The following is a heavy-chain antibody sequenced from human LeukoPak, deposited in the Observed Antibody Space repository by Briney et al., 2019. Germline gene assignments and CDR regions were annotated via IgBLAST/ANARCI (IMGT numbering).Heavy chain of an antibody. CDR2: ISYDGRNQ. D-gene: IGHD3-10*01. Sequence: PGGSLRLSCADSGFSFSSYAFHWFRQAPGKGLEWMAVISYDGRNQYYADSVKGRFTISRDDSKNTLYLHMDSLRPEDTAVYYCVGGSSGDYYRYYGMDVWGQGTTVTVSS. J-gene: IGHJ6*02. CDR3: VGGSSGDYYRYYGMDV. V-gene: IGHV3-30*04. CDR1: GFSFSSYA.